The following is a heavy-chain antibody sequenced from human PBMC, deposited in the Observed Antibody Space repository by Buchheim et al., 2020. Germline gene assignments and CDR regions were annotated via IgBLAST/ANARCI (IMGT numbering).Heavy chain of an antibody. Sequence: QVQLQESGPGLVRPSETLSLTCTVSGGSISTYYWSWIRLPPGKGLEWIGCIYYSGSTNYNPSLKSRVTISVDTPKNQFSLKLSSVTAADTALYYCARVYGDNKNPYYFDYWGQGTL. J-gene: IGHJ4*02. V-gene: IGHV4-59*01. CDR2: IYYSGST. D-gene: IGHD4-23*01. CDR3: ARVYGDNKNPYYFDY. CDR1: GGSISTYY.